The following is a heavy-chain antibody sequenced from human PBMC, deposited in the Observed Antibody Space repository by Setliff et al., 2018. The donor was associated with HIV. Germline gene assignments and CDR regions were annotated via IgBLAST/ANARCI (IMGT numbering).Heavy chain of an antibody. J-gene: IGHJ4*02. D-gene: IGHD3-22*01. CDR1: GYSISSGYY. V-gene: IGHV4-38-2*01. CDR2: IYQSGTT. Sequence: SETLSLTCAVSGYSISSGYYWGWIRQPPGKGLEWIGSIYQSGTTYYNPSLKSRVTVSVDTSKNQFSLKLSSVTAADTAVYYCASSLLNYYDSSGYPDHFDYWDQGTLVTVSS. CDR3: ASSLLNYYDSSGYPDHFDY.